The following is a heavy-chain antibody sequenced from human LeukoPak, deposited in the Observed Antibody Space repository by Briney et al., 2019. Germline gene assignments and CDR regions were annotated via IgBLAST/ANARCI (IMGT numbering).Heavy chain of an antibody. V-gene: IGHV3-7*03. CDR1: GFTFSSYW. J-gene: IGHJ4*02. Sequence: GGSLRLSCAASGFTFSSYWMSWVRQAPGKGLEWVANIKQDGSEKYYVDSVKGRFTISRDNAKNSLYLQMNSLRAEDTAVYYCAKDREVLLWFGDSTPFDYWGQGTLVTVSS. CDR3: AKDREVLLWFGDSTPFDY. D-gene: IGHD3-10*01. CDR2: IKQDGSEK.